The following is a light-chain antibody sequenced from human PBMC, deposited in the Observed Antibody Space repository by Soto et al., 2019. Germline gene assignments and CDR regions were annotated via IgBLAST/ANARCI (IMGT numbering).Light chain of an antibody. CDR1: QSVSSSSY. Sequence: EIVLTQSPGTLSLSPGERATLSCRASQSVSSSSYLAWYQQKPGQAPRLLIYGASGRATGIPDRFSGSGSGTVFTLRISRLEVEDCAVYYCQQYGSSLSCGGGTKVEIK. V-gene: IGKV3-20*01. CDR3: QQYGSSLS. CDR2: GAS. J-gene: IGKJ4*01.